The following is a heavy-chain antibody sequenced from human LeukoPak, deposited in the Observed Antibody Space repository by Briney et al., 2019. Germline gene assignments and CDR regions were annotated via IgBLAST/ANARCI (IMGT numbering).Heavy chain of an antibody. CDR2: VDPEDGET. Sequence: GASVKVSCEVSGYTFTDYYMHWVQQAPGKGLEWMGLVDPEDGETIYAEKFQGRVTITADTSTDTAYMELSSLRSEDTVVYYCATPSRHKGWFDPWGQGTLVTVSS. J-gene: IGHJ5*02. CDR3: ATPSRHKGWFDP. V-gene: IGHV1-69-2*01. CDR1: GYTFTDYY.